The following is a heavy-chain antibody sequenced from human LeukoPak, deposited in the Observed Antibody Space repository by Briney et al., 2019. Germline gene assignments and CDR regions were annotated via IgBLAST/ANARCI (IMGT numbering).Heavy chain of an antibody. CDR1: GFTFDDYG. Sequence: GGSLRLSCAASGFTFDDYGMSWVRQAPGKGLEWLSGISGSGNGTYYADSVKGRFTISRDNSKNVVYLQMNSLTVEDAATYYFAKRTMSAFDSWGQGTLLIVSS. V-gene: IGHV3-23*01. J-gene: IGHJ4*02. CDR2: ISGSGNGT. D-gene: IGHD5-24*01. CDR3: AKRTMSAFDS.